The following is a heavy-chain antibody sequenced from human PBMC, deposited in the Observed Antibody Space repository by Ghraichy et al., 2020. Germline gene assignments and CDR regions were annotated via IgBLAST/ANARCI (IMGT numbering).Heavy chain of an antibody. CDR1: GGSISSGGYY. J-gene: IGHJ3*02. V-gene: IGHV4-31*03. CDR2: IYYSGST. D-gene: IGHD5-24*01. Sequence: SETLSLTCTVSGGSISSGGYYWSWIRQHPGKGLEWIGYIYYSGSTYYNPSLKSRVTISVDTSKNQFSLKLSSVTAADTAVYYCARDRVVDGYNLLDAFDIWGQGTMVTVSS. CDR3: ARDRVVDGYNLLDAFDI.